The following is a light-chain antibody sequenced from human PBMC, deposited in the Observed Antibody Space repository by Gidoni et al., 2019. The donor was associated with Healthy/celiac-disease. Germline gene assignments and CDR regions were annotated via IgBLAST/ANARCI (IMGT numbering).Light chain of an antibody. J-gene: IGLJ1*01. V-gene: IGLV2-8*01. CDR1: SSDVGGYNY. CDR3: SSYAGSRYV. Sequence: SVRTQPPSASGSPGQSVTISCTGTSSDVGGYNYVSWYQQHPGKAPKLMIYEVSKRPSGVPDRFSGSKSGNTASLTVSGLQAEDEADYYCSSYAGSRYVFGTGTKVTVL. CDR2: EVS.